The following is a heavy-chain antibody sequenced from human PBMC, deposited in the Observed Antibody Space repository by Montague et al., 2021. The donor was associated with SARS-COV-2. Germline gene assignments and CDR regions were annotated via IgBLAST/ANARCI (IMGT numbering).Heavy chain of an antibody. J-gene: IGHJ4*02. D-gene: IGHD3-9*01. Sequence: PALVTPTQTLTLTCTFSGFSLSTSGMRASWIRQPPGTALEWLARIDWDADKFYRTSLKTRLTISKDASKNQVVLTMTNMDPVDTATYYCARSYYDILTAYYTPFDYGGQGTPVTVSS. CDR1: GFSLSTSGMR. V-gene: IGHV2-70*04. CDR2: IDWDADK. CDR3: ARSYYDILTAYYTPFDY.